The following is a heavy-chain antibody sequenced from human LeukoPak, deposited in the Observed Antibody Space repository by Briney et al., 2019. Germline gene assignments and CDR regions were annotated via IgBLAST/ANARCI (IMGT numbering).Heavy chain of an antibody. Sequence: GGSLRLSCAASGFTFSNYAMHWVRQAPGKGLEWVSLISSGGTYEYYADSVKGRFTISRDNSKNTLYLQMNSLRAEDTAEYYCAKDKGEDYGDYYPFDYWGQGTLVTVSS. J-gene: IGHJ4*02. V-gene: IGHV3-30*07. D-gene: IGHD4-17*01. CDR2: ISSGGTYE. CDR3: AKDKGEDYGDYYPFDY. CDR1: GFTFSNYA.